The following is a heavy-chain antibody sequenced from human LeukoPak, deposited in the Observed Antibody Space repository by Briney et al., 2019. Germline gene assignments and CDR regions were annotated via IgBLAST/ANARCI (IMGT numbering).Heavy chain of an antibody. CDR1: GFTFSTYW. V-gene: IGHV3-7*01. CDR2: IKEDGSKK. CDR3: ARHRNYYDTPFLDY. Sequence: PGGSLRLSCAASGFTFSTYWMTWVRQAPGKGLEWVANIKEDGSKKYYVDSVKGRFTISRDNAKNSLYLQMNSLRAEDMAVYYCARHRNYYDTPFLDYWGQGTLLTVSS. D-gene: IGHD3-22*01. J-gene: IGHJ4*02.